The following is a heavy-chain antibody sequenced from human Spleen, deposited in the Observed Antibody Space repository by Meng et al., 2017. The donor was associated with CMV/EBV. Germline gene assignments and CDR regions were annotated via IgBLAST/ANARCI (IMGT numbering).Heavy chain of an antibody. CDR1: GGSITSSSYY. D-gene: IGHD2-2*01. J-gene: IGHJ4*02. CDR3: ARSSRRHIVVVPAAKYYFDY. V-gene: IGHV4-39*01. CDR2: IYYTGIT. Sequence: GSLRLSCTVSGGSITSSSYYWGWIRQPPGRGLEWIGSIYYTGITYYNPSLKSRVTISVDTSKNQFSLKLSSVTAADTAVYYCARSSRRHIVVVPAAKYYFDYWGQGTLVTVSS.